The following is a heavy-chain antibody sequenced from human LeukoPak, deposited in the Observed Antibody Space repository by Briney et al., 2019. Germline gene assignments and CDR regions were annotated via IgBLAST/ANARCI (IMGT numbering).Heavy chain of an antibody. CDR2: ISSSSSYI. J-gene: IGHJ4*02. D-gene: IGHD2-15*01. CDR3: ARLYCSGGSCYKGAGDY. V-gene: IGHV3-21*01. CDR1: GFTFSSYE. Sequence: GGSLRLSCAASGFTFSSYEMNWVRQAPGKGLEWVSSISSSSSYIYYADSVEGRFTISRDNAKNSLYLQMNSLRAEDTAVYYRARLYCSGGSCYKGAGDYWGQGTLVTVSS.